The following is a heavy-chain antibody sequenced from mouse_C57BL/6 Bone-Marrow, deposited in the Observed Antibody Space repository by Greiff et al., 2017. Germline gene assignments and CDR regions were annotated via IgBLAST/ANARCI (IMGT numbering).Heavy chain of an antibody. D-gene: IGHD2-1*01. CDR1: GYTFTTYP. CDR3: ERGGNYGGYYFDY. J-gene: IGHJ2*01. V-gene: IGHV1-47*01. CDR2: FHPYTDDT. Sequence: VQLQQSGAELVMPGASVKMSCKASGYTFTTYPIAWLKQNPGPSLEWIGNFHPYTDDTKYNEQFNGQSTLTVEKSSRTVYLELSQLTSEDSAVNYGERGGNYGGYYFDYWGKGTTLTVAS.